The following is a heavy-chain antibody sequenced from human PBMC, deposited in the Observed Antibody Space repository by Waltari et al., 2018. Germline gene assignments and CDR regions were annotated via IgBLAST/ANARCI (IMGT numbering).Heavy chain of an antibody. J-gene: IGHJ4*02. CDR2: INPNSGGT. CDR3: ARAVMVQGVSLDY. Sequence: QVQLVQSGAEAKKPGASVKVSCQPSGYTFPGSYKHRVRQAPGQGLEWMGRINPNSGGTNYAQKFQGRVTMTRDTSISTAYMELSRLRSDDTAVYYCARAVMVQGVSLDYWGQGTLVTVSS. CDR1: GYTFPGSY. V-gene: IGHV1-2*06. D-gene: IGHD3-10*01.